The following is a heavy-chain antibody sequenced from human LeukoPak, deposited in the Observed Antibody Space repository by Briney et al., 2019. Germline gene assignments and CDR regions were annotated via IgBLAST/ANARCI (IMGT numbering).Heavy chain of an antibody. V-gene: IGHV3-21*01. CDR1: GFTFSSYS. Sequence: PGGSLRPSCAASGFTFSSYSMNWVRQAPGKGLEWVSSISSSSSYIYYADSVKGRFTISRDNAKNSLYLQMNSLRAEDTAVYYCARDYCDSSGEYYFDYWGQGILVTVSS. J-gene: IGHJ4*02. CDR3: ARDYCDSSGEYYFDY. CDR2: ISSSSSYI. D-gene: IGHD3-22*01.